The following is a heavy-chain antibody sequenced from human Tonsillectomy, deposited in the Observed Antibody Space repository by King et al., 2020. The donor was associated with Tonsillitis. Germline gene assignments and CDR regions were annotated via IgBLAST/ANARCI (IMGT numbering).Heavy chain of an antibody. CDR2: ISGSGDRK. V-gene: IGHV3-23*04. CDR1: RFTFSTYA. D-gene: IGHD3-3*01. Sequence: VQLVESGGGFIQPGGSLRLSCAASRFTFSTYAMSWARQAPGKGLEWVSAISGSGDRKYYADSVKGRITISRDNSRNTLYLQMNSLRAEDTAVYYCAKGITIFGVVNGDWFDPWGQGTLVTVSS. J-gene: IGHJ5*02. CDR3: AKGITIFGVVNGDWFDP.